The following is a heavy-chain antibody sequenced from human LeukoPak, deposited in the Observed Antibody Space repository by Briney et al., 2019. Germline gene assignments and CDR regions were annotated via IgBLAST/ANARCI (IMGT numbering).Heavy chain of an antibody. CDR1: GFPFNNYW. D-gene: IGHD6-19*01. CDR2: INTDGRTT. Sequence: GGSLKLSCAAAGFPFNNYWIHWVRQAPGKGLMLVSSINTDGRTTRYAASVQGPFTISRDNAKNTLSLQMNSLRDDDTAVYYCARAGASGWYAAGWFDPWGQGTLVTVSS. J-gene: IGHJ5*02. CDR3: ARAGASGWYAAGWFDP. V-gene: IGHV3-74*01.